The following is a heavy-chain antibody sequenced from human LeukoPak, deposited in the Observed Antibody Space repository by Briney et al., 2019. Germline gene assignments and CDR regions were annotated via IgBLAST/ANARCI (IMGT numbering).Heavy chain of an antibody. J-gene: IGHJ5*02. D-gene: IGHD2-2*01. V-gene: IGHV4-59*01. CDR2: IYYSGST. CDR1: GGSISSYY. Sequence: SESLSLTCTVSGGSISSYYWSWIRQPPGKGLEWSGYIYYSGSTNYNPSLKSRVTISVDTSKNQFSLKLSSVTAADTAVYYCARMVGYCSSTSCYASGDNWFDPWGQGTLVTVSS. CDR3: ARMVGYCSSTSCYASGDNWFDP.